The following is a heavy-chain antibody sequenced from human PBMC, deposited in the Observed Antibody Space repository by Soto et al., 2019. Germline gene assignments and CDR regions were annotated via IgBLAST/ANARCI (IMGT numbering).Heavy chain of an antibody. CDR3: ARGYEWHYDFWRFDP. V-gene: IGHV1-8*01. J-gene: IGHJ5*02. CDR1: GYTFTSYD. CDR2: MNPKSGNT. Sequence: QVQLVQSGAEVKKPGASVKVSCKASGYTFTSYDINWVRQATGQGLEWMGWMNPKSGNTGYAQKFQGRVTMTRNTSIRTAYMELSSLRSEDTAVYYCARGYEWHYDFWRFDPWGQGTLVTVSS. D-gene: IGHD3-3*01.